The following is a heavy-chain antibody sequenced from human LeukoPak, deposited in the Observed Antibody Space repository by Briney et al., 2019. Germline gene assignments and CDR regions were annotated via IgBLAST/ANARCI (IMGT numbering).Heavy chain of an antibody. CDR1: GYTCTGCY. V-gene: IGHV1-2*02. D-gene: IGHD6-13*01. CDR3: ERDWDSSSWYWAYYYMDV. J-gene: IGHJ6*03. CDR2: INPNNGGT. Sequence: ASVKVSCKASGYTCTGCYMHWVRHPPGQGLGWMGWINPNNGGTNYAQKFQGRVTMTRDTYISTAYMELSRLTSDDTAVYYCERDWDSSSWYWAYYYMDVWGKGTTVTISS.